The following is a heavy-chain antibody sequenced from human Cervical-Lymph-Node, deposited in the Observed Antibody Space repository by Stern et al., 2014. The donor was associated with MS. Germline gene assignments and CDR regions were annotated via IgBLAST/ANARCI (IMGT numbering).Heavy chain of an antibody. D-gene: IGHD1-26*01. CDR2: IYPGDSDT. J-gene: IGHJ4*02. CDR3: ARRATTYFDS. V-gene: IGHV5-51*01. CDR1: GYSFTSYW. Sequence: VQLVQSGAEAKKPGESLKISCETSGYSFTSYWIAWVRQMPGKGLEWMGIIYPGDSDTSYNPSFQGQVTISADKSIRTAYLQLNSLKASDTAMYYCARRATTYFDSWGQGALVTVSS.